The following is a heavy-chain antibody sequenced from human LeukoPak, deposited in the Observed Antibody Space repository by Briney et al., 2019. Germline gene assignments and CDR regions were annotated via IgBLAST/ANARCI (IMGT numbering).Heavy chain of an antibody. J-gene: IGHJ3*02. CDR1: GYTFTGYY. Sequence: GASVNVSCKASGYTFTGYYMHCVRQAPGQGLEWMGWINPNSGGTKYAQKFQGRVTMTRDTSITTAYMELTSLELDDTAVYYCARTRLTGDPYEAFDIWGQGTMVTVSS. V-gene: IGHV1-2*02. CDR3: ARTRLTGDPYEAFDI. D-gene: IGHD7-27*01. CDR2: INPNSGGT.